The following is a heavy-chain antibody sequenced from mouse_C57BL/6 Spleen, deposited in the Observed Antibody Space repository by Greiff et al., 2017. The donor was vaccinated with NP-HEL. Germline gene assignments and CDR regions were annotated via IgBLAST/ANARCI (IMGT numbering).Heavy chain of an antibody. J-gene: IGHJ4*01. CDR3: ARWGYYYAMDY. V-gene: IGHV1-55*01. CDR1: GYTFTSYW. Sequence: QVQLQQPGAELVKPGASVKMSCKASGYTFTSYWITWVKQRPGQGLEWIGDIYPGSGSTNYNEKFKSKATLTVDTSSSTAYMQLSSLTSENSAVYYCARWGYYYAMDYWGQGTSVTVSS. CDR2: IYPGSGST.